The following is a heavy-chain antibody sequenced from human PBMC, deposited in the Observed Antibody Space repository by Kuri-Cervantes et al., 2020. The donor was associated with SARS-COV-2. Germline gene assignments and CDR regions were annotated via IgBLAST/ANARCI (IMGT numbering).Heavy chain of an antibody. CDR2: ISSSSGSI. V-gene: IGHV3-21*01. D-gene: IGHD6-13*01. J-gene: IGHJ4*02. CDR1: GFTFSSYS. Sequence: GESLKISCAASGFTFSSYSMNWVRQAPGKGLEWVSSISSSSGSIYYADSVRGRFTISRGNAKNSLYLQMNSLRAEDTAVYYCARDAHSTPGGYWGQGTLVTVSS. CDR3: ARDAHSTPGGY.